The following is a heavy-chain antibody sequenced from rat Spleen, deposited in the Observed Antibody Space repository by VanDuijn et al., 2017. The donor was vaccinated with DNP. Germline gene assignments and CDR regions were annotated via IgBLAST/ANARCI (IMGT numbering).Heavy chain of an antibody. J-gene: IGHJ2*01. Sequence: EVRFQESGPGLVKPSESLSLTCSVTGYSITSNYWGWIRKFPGNKMEWMGYISYSGGTSYNPSLKSRISITRDTSKNQFFLQLNSVTTEDTATYYCARSYLWAQNLYFDYWGQGVMVTVSS. V-gene: IGHV3-1*01. CDR3: ARSYLWAQNLYFDY. CDR1: GYSITSNY. CDR2: ISYSGGT. D-gene: IGHD1-7*01.